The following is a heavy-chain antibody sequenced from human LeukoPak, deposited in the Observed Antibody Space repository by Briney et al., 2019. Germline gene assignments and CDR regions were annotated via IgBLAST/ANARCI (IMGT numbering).Heavy chain of an antibody. J-gene: IGHJ5*02. Sequence: SETLSLTCTVSGGSISSSSYYWGWIRQPPGKGLEWIGSIYYSGSTYYNPSLKSRVTISVDTSKNQFSLKLSSVTAADTAVYYCARRIAAATGRGWFDPWGQGTLVTVSS. CDR3: ARRIAAATGRGWFDP. V-gene: IGHV4-39*01. CDR1: GGSISSSSYY. CDR2: IYYSGST. D-gene: IGHD6-13*01.